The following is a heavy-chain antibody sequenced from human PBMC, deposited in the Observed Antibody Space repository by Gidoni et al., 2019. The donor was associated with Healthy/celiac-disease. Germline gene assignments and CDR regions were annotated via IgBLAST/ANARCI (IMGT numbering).Heavy chain of an antibody. Sequence: QVQLVESGGGVVQPGRFLRLSCAASGFTFSSSGMHWVRQAPGKGLEWVAVISYDGSNKYYADSVKGRFTISRDNSKNTLYLQMNSLRAEDTAVYYCAKELGGYSYGTLSATGMDVWGQGTTVTVSS. D-gene: IGHD5-18*01. J-gene: IGHJ6*02. CDR2: ISYDGSNK. CDR3: AKELGGYSYGTLSATGMDV. CDR1: GFTFSSSG. V-gene: IGHV3-30*18.